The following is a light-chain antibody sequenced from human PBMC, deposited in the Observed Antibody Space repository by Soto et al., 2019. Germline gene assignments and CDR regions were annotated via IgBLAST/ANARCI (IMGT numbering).Light chain of an antibody. CDR2: EVS. V-gene: IGLV2-14*01. J-gene: IGLJ1*01. CDR3: SSYTSSITCV. Sequence: QSALTQPASVSGSPGQSITISCTGTSSDVGGYNYVSWYQQHPGKAPKLMISEVSNRPSGVSNRFSGSKSGNTASLTISGLQAEDEADYYCSSYTSSITCVFGTGTKVTVL. CDR1: SSDVGGYNY.